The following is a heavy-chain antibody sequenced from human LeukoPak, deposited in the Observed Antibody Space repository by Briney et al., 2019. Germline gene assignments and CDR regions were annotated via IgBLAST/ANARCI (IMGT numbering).Heavy chain of an antibody. CDR2: IYSGGST. J-gene: IGHJ4*02. V-gene: IGHV3-53*01. D-gene: IGHD1-26*01. CDR1: GFTVSSNY. CDR3: ARWRSGSYLGLDY. Sequence: PGGSLRLSCAASGFTVSSNYMSWVRQAPGKGLEWVSDIYSGGSTYYADSVKDRFTISRDNSKNTQYLQMNSLRAEDTAVYYCARWRSGSYLGLDYWGQGTLVTVSS.